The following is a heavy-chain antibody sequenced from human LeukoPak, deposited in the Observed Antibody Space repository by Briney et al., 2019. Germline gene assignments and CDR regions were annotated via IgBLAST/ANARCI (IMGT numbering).Heavy chain of an antibody. CDR3: AKGTTTLVVTKIDY. Sequence: GGSLRLSCAASGFTFSTYAMSWVRQAPGKGLEWVSVISGSGGSTYYADSVKGRFTISRDNSKNTLYLQMNSLRAEDTAVYYCAKGTTTLVVTKIDYWGQGTLVTVPS. J-gene: IGHJ4*02. V-gene: IGHV3-23*01. CDR2: ISGSGGST. CDR1: GFTFSTYA. D-gene: IGHD4-23*01.